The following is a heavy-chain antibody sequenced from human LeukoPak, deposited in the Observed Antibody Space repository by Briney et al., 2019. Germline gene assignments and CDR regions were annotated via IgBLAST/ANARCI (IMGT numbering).Heavy chain of an antibody. D-gene: IGHD1-26*01. V-gene: IGHV1-8*01. CDR3: ATVYSGSSRPYYFDY. J-gene: IGHJ4*02. Sequence: GASVTVSCTASGYTFTSYDINWVRQATGQGLEWMGWMNPNSGNTGYAQKFQGRVTMTRNTSISTAYVELSSLRSEDTAVYYCATVYSGSSRPYYFDYWGQGTLVTVSS. CDR2: MNPNSGNT. CDR1: GYTFTSYD.